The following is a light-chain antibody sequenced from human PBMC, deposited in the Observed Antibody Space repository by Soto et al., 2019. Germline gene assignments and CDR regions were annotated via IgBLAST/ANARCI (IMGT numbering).Light chain of an antibody. Sequence: QSALTQPASVSGSPGQSIAISCTGTSGDVVGYNYVSWFQQRPGKAPKLMIFDVSNRPSGVSNRFSGSKSGNTASLTISGLQADDEADYYCSSYTSYNTRVFGGGTKVTVL. CDR2: DVS. CDR1: SGDVVGYNY. V-gene: IGLV2-14*03. J-gene: IGLJ3*02. CDR3: SSYTSYNTRV.